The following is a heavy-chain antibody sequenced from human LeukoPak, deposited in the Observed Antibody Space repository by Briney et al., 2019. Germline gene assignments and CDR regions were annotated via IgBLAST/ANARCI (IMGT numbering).Heavy chain of an antibody. CDR2: IIPIFGTA. J-gene: IGHJ4*02. D-gene: IGHD3-10*01. V-gene: IGHV1-69*05. CDR1: GGTFSSYA. CDR3: ARFYGSGSYSLDY. Sequence: GASVKVSCKASGGTFSSYAISWVRQAPGQGLEWMGGIIPIFGTANYAQKFQGRVTITTDESTSTAHMELSSLRSEDTAVYYCARFYGSGSYSLDYWGQGTLVTVSS.